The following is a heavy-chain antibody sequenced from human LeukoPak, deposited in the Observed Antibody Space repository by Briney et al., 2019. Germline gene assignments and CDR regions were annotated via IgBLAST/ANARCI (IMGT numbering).Heavy chain of an antibody. CDR1: GFTFSSYS. Sequence: GGSLRLSCAASGFTFSSYSMNWVRQAPGEGLEWVSSISSSSSYIYYADSVKGRFTISRDNAKNSLYLQMNSLRAEDTAVYYCARSGSRGSSSWYVGYWGQGTLVTVSS. D-gene: IGHD6-13*01. J-gene: IGHJ4*02. V-gene: IGHV3-21*01. CDR3: ARSGSRGSSSWYVGY. CDR2: ISSSSSYI.